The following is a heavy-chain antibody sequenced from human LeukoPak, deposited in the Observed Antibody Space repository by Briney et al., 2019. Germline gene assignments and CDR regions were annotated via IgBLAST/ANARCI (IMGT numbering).Heavy chain of an antibody. V-gene: IGHV3-21*01. D-gene: IGHD6-13*01. CDR2: ISSSSYI. J-gene: IGHJ4*02. CDR1: GFTFSSYS. Sequence: NPGGSLRLSCAASGFTFSSYSMNWVRQAPGKGLEWVSSISSSSYIYYADSVKGRFTISRDNAKNSLYLQMNSLRAEDTAVYYCARDPWEQLKQIDYGGQGTLAPVS. CDR3: ARDPWEQLKQIDY.